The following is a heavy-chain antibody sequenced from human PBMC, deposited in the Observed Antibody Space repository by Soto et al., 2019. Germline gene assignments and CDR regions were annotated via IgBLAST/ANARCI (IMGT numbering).Heavy chain of an antibody. J-gene: IGHJ6*02. CDR1: GFTFSSYA. CDR2: ISYDGSNK. CDR3: ARSGGYSSSWYFPIYYYGMDV. Sequence: VGSLRLSCAASGFTFSSYAMHWVRQAPGKGLEWVAVISYDGSNKYYADSVKGRFTISRDNSKNTLYLQMNSLRAEDTAVYYCARSGGYSSSWYFPIYYYGMDVWGQGTTVTVSS. V-gene: IGHV3-30-3*01. D-gene: IGHD6-13*01.